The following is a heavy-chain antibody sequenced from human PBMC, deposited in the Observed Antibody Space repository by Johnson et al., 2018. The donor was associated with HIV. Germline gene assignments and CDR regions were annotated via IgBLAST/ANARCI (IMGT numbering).Heavy chain of an antibody. CDR3: AKVGHCRGDCNFEVLEDLFDV. V-gene: IGHV3-30*18. Sequence: VQLVESGGGLVQPGGSLRLSCAASGFTVSSNYMSWVRQAPGKGLEGVAVISYDGSEKYYADSVRARVHISGDHSRNTQFLQIDSLKTEDTAVFYWAKVGHCRGDCNFEVLEDLFDVWGRGTMVTVSS. J-gene: IGHJ3*01. CDR1: GFTVSSNY. D-gene: IGHD2-21*02. CDR2: ISYDGSEK.